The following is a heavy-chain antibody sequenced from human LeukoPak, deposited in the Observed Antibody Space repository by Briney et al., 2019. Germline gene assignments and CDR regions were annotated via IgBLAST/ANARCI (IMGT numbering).Heavy chain of an antibody. CDR1: GGSISSYY. Sequence: SETLSLTCTVSGGSISSYYWSWIRQPPGKGLEWIGYIYYSGSTNYNPSLKSRVTISVDTSKNQFSLKLSSVTAADTAVYYCARWAMVRGAFDYWGQGTLVTVSP. CDR3: ARWAMVRGAFDY. D-gene: IGHD3-10*01. J-gene: IGHJ4*02. V-gene: IGHV4-59*01. CDR2: IYYSGST.